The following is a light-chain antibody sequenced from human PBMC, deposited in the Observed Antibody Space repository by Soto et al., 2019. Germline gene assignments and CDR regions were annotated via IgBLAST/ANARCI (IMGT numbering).Light chain of an antibody. J-gene: IGKJ1*01. CDR3: QQYSGDSRT. Sequence: DIQMTQSPSTMSASVGDRVTITCRASQSISSWLAWYQHKPGKAPKLLIYKASRLHSGVSARFSGSESGTEFTLTISSLQPDDFATYYCQQYSGDSRTFGQGTKVEVK. CDR1: QSISSW. V-gene: IGKV1-5*03. CDR2: KAS.